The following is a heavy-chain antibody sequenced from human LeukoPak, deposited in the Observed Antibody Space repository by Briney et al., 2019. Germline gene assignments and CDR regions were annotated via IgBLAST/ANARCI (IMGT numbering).Heavy chain of an antibody. D-gene: IGHD5-24*01. CDR2: ISSSSSYI. Sequence: PGGSLRLSCAASGFTFSSYSMNWVRQAPGKGLEWVSSISSSSSYIYYADSVKGRFTISRDNAKNSLYLQMNSLRAEDTAVYYCARDGPWLHPYFDYWGQGTLVTVSS. V-gene: IGHV3-21*01. CDR3: ARDGPWLHPYFDY. CDR1: GFTFSSYS. J-gene: IGHJ4*02.